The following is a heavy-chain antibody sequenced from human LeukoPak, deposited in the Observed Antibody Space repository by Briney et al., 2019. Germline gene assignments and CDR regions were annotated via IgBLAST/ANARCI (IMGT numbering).Heavy chain of an antibody. D-gene: IGHD3-9*01. J-gene: IGHJ4*02. V-gene: IGHV3-30-3*01. CDR1: GFTFSSYA. CDR3: AEDGIRYFDWLPIDADYYFDY. Sequence: PGGSLRLSCAAAGFTFSSYAMHWVRQAPGNGQEWVAVISYDGHNKCYADSVKGRFTISRDNPKNTLYLQMNSLRAEDTAFFFQAEDGIRYFDWLPIDADYYFDYWGQGTLVTVSS. CDR2: ISYDGHNK.